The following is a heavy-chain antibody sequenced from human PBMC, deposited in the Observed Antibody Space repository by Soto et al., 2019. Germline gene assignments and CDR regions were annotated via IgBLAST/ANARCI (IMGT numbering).Heavy chain of an antibody. D-gene: IGHD2-8*02. CDR1: GGSFSGYY. CDR3: ARDKITGLSDY. V-gene: IGHV4-34*01. Sequence: QVQLQQWGAGLLKPSETLSLTCAVYGGSFSGYYWTWIRQPPGTGLEWIGEINHSGSTNYNPPLKSRVTISVDTSKNQFSLKLTSVTAADTAVYYCARDKITGLSDYWGHGTLVTVSS. J-gene: IGHJ4*01. CDR2: INHSGST.